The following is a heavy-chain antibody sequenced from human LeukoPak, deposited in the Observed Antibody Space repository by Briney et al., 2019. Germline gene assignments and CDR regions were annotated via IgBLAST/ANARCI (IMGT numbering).Heavy chain of an antibody. Sequence: SETLSLTCTVSGGSISSSSYYWGWIRQPPGKGLEWIGSIYYSGSTNYNPSLKSRVTMSVDTSKNQFSLRLNSVTAADTAVYYCARHRYSSDWRPNFDYWGQGTLVTVSS. J-gene: IGHJ4*02. D-gene: IGHD6-19*01. CDR3: ARHRYSSDWRPNFDY. V-gene: IGHV4-39*01. CDR2: IYYSGST. CDR1: GGSISSSSYY.